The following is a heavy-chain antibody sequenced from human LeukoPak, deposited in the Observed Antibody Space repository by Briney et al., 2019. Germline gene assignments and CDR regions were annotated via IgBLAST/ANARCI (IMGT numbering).Heavy chain of an antibody. V-gene: IGHV3-9*01. Sequence: GRSLRLSCAAFGFTFDDYAMHWVRQAPGKGLEWVSGISGNSGSIGYADSVKGRFTISRDNAKNSLYLQMNSLRAEDTALYYCAKEAERGYSYGRNWFDPWGQGTLVTVSS. D-gene: IGHD5-18*01. CDR1: GFTFDDYA. CDR3: AKEAERGYSYGRNWFDP. J-gene: IGHJ5*02. CDR2: ISGNSGSI.